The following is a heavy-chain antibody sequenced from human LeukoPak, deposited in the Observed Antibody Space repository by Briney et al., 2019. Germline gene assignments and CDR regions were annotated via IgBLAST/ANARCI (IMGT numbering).Heavy chain of an antibody. CDR1: GFTFSSYG. CDR3: ARGRYYYDSSGYRTDAFDI. D-gene: IGHD3-22*01. J-gene: IGHJ3*02. CDR2: IWYDGSNK. Sequence: GGSLRLSCAASGFTFSSYGMHWVRQAPGKGLEWVAVIWYDGSNKYYADSVKGRFTISRDNSKNTLYLQMDSLRAEDTAVYYCARGRYYYDSSGYRTDAFDIWGQGTMVTVSS. V-gene: IGHV3-33*01.